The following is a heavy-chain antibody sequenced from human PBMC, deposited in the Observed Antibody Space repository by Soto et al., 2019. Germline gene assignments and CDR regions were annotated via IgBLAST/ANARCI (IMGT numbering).Heavy chain of an antibody. Sequence: SGTLSLTCTFSGGSIISNYWTWIRQPPGKGLEWIGYVYNSGSTNYNPSLKSRVTISEDTSKSQFSLKVNSMTAADTAVYYCARYRREAVAGYTLDNWGQGILVTVSS. CDR3: ARYRREAVAGYTLDN. J-gene: IGHJ4*02. D-gene: IGHD6-13*01. CDR2: VYNSGST. CDR1: GGSIISNY. V-gene: IGHV4-59*01.